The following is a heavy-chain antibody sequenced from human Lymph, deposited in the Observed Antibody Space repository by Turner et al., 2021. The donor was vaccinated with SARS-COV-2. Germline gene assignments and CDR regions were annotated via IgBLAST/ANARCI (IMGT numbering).Heavy chain of an antibody. J-gene: IGHJ5*02. CDR1: GGSMNNTY. CDR2: IFYRGST. V-gene: IGHV4-59*01. Sequence: QVQLQESGPRLVKPLETLSLTCTVSGGSMNNTYWSWIRQPPGKRLEWIGFIFYRGSTNYNPSLKSRVTISVDTSENQFSLKLTSVTAADTAIYYCARQTVNNWVDPWGQGTPVTVSS. D-gene: IGHD2-21*02. CDR3: ARQTVNNWVDP.